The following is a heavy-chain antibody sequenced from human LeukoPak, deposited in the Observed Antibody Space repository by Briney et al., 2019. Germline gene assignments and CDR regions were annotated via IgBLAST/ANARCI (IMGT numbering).Heavy chain of an antibody. Sequence: SETLSLTCTVSGGSISSYYWSWIRQPPGKGLEWIGYIYYSGSTNYNPSLKSRVTISVDTSKNQFSLKLSSVTAADTAVYYCARTGGYCSGGSCRLPFDYWGQGTLVTVSS. CDR1: GGSISSYY. CDR3: ARTGGYCSGGSCRLPFDY. CDR2: IYYSGST. D-gene: IGHD2-15*01. J-gene: IGHJ4*02. V-gene: IGHV4-59*01.